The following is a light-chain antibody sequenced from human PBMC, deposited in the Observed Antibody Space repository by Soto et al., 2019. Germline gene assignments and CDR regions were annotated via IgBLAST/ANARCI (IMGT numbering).Light chain of an antibody. Sequence: TQSPTTLSLSPGEGATLSCRASQSLSSNLAWYQQKPGQAPRLLIYGASTRATGIPARFSGSGSGTEFTLTISSLQSEDFTVYYCQQYNNWPLTFGGGTKVDI. CDR1: QSLSSN. V-gene: IGKV3-15*01. CDR2: GAS. CDR3: QQYNNWPLT. J-gene: IGKJ4*01.